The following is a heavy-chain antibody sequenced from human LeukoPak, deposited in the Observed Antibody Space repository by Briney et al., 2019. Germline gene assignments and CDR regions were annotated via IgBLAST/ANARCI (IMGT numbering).Heavy chain of an antibody. CDR3: AKDACVGDCNFHFDY. Sequence: GGSLRLSCVASGFTVSSNYMSWVRQASGMGLGWVSVIYSDGRTYYADSVKGRFTISRDNSKNTLYLQMNSLRAEDSAVYYCAKDACVGDCNFHFDYWGQGTLVPVSS. CDR1: GFTVSSNY. V-gene: IGHV3-53*01. J-gene: IGHJ4*02. CDR2: IYSDGRT. D-gene: IGHD2-21*02.